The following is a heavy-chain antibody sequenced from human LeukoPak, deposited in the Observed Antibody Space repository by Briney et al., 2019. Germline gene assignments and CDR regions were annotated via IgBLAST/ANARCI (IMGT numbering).Heavy chain of an antibody. V-gene: IGHV4-59*01. Sequence: SETLSLTCTVSGGSLTSYYWSWIRQPPGKGLEWIGYIYYSGSTNYNPSLKTRATIPVDPSKNQFSLKLSSVTAAATAVYYCARDRAQSWGSYYYYMDVWGKGTTVTVSS. CDR2: IYYSGST. CDR3: ARDRAQSWGSYYYYMDV. CDR1: GGSLTSYY. D-gene: IGHD3-16*01. J-gene: IGHJ6*03.